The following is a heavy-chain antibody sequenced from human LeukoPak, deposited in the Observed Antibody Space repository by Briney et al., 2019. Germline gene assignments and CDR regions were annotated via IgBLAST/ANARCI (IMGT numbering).Heavy chain of an antibody. D-gene: IGHD4/OR15-4a*01. J-gene: IGHJ2*01. CDR2: ISYDGKSE. V-gene: IGHV3-30*18. Sequence: GGSLRLSCEASGFNFNTYGMNWVRQAPGKGLEWVAVISYDGKSEYYAESVKGRFTISRDTSKNTLHLDLSTLRVDDTAIYYCAKLLGDNPIRWYFDLWGRGTLVTVSS. CDR1: GFNFNTYG. CDR3: AKLLGDNPIRWYFDL.